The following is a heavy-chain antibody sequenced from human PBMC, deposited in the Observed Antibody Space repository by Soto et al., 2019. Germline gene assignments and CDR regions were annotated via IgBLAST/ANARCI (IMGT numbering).Heavy chain of an antibody. CDR2: INPKSGGT. J-gene: IGHJ4*02. V-gene: IGHV1-2*02. CDR1: GYTFTFYY. D-gene: IGHD1-26*01. Sequence: ASVKVSCKASGYTFTFYYMHWVRQAPGQGLEWMGWINPKSGGTMYPQKFQGRVTMTWDTSISTAYMALTRLRSDDTAVYYYARDLAKGGGSEGFDYWGQGTLVTVSS. CDR3: ARDLAKGGGSEGFDY.